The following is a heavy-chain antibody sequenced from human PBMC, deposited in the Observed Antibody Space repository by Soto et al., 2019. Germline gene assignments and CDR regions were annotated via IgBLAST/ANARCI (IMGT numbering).Heavy chain of an antibody. CDR3: ARKYYGETYWYFAL. J-gene: IGHJ2*01. Sequence: DSVKGRFTVSRDNAKNSLYLQMNSLRAEDTAVYYCARKYYGETYWYFALWGRGTLVTVSS. D-gene: IGHD4-17*01. V-gene: IGHV3-7*04.